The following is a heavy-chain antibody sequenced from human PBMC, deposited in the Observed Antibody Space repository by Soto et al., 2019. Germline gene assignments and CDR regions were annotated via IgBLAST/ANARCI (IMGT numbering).Heavy chain of an antibody. J-gene: IGHJ4*02. CDR1: GFTFSGYY. CDR2: SSDSGTFT. D-gene: IGHD1-1*01. Sequence: XASLRLSCAASGFTFSGYYMSWMRQAPGKGLEWLSYSSDSGTFTRYADSVKGRFSISRDNAKNSLYLQINSLRGEDTAIYYCARSGDNYNLLDYWGQGTPVTVSS. V-gene: IGHV3-11*06. CDR3: ARSGDNYNLLDY.